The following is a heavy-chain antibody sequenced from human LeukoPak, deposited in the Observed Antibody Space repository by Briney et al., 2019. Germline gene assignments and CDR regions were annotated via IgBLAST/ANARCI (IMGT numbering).Heavy chain of an antibody. V-gene: IGHV3-9*01. J-gene: IGHJ4*02. CDR2: ISWNSDSI. CDR3: LVMITFGGAPGGY. Sequence: GRSLRLSCAASGFTFDDYAMHWVRQAPGKGLEWVSGISWNSDSIGYADSVKGRFTISRDNAKNSLYLQMNSLRAEDTALYYCLVMITFGGAPGGYWGQGTLVTVSS. CDR1: GFTFDDYA. D-gene: IGHD3-16*01.